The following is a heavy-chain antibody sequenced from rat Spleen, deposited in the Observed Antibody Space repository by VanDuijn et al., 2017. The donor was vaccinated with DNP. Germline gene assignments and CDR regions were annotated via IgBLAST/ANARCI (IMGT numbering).Heavy chain of an antibody. CDR2: ITNSHST. CDR1: GFTFNYFW. J-gene: IGHJ2*01. D-gene: IGHD1-11*01. Sequence: EVQLVESGGDLVQPGRSLKLSCVASGFTFNYFWMTWVRQVPGKGLEWVASITNSHSTDYIDSVKGRFTISRDNAKNTLYLQMNSLRSEDTASYYCARGGRSYFDYWGQGVMVTVSS. CDR3: ARGGRSYFDY. V-gene: IGHV5-31*01.